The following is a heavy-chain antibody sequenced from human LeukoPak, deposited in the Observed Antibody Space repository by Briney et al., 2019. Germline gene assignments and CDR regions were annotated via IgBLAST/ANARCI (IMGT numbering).Heavy chain of an antibody. CDR3: ASYFFDQSKALDI. CDR2: IYHTGDT. CDR1: GGSISDYY. D-gene: IGHD3-9*01. J-gene: IGHJ3*02. V-gene: IGHV4-59*01. Sequence: SETLSLTCTVSGGSISDYYWSWIRQAPGKGLEWIGYIYHTGDTNYNPSLKSRVAISIDTAKNQFSLKLSSVTAADTAIYYCASYFFDQSKALDIWGQGTMVTVSA.